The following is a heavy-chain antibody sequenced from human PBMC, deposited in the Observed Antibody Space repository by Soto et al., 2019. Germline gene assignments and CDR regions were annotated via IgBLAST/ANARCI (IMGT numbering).Heavy chain of an antibody. J-gene: IGHJ4*02. D-gene: IGHD1-26*01. CDR1: SDSSSSYK. Sequence: SETLSLTCTVSSDSSSSYKWSWIRQTPGKGLEWIGYIYYSGSTNCNPSLKSRVTISVDTSKNQFSLKLSSVTAADTAVYYCARRYGSAIDYWGQGTPVTVSS. V-gene: IGHV4-59*08. CDR2: IYYSGST. CDR3: ARRYGSAIDY.